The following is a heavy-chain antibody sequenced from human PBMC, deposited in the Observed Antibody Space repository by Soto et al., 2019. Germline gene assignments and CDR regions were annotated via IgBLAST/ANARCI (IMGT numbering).Heavy chain of an antibody. D-gene: IGHD3-16*01. V-gene: IGHV3-23*01. Sequence: EVQLLESGGGLVQPGGSLRLSCAASGFTFSSYAMSWVRQAPGKGLEWVSAISGSGGSTYYADSVKGRFTISRDNSKNPLYLKKNGLSAEATALYSGAKDAPGGTVYGGRGPLAPFSS. CDR3: AKDAPGGTVY. CDR1: GFTFSSYA. J-gene: IGHJ4*02. CDR2: ISGSGGST.